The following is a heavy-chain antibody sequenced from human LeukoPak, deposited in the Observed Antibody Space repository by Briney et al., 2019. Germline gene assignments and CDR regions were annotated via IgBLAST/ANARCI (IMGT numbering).Heavy chain of an antibody. CDR3: ARATAAGLRDSFDI. CDR2: IYYSGTT. CDR1: GGSISSSSYY. V-gene: IGHV4-39*07. J-gene: IGHJ3*02. Sequence: PSETLSLTCTVSGGSISSSSYYWGWIRQPPGKGLEWIGSIYYSGTTYYNPSLKSRVTISLDTSKNQFSLKLRSVTAADTATYYCARATAAGLRDSFDIWGQGTMVTVSS. D-gene: IGHD6-13*01.